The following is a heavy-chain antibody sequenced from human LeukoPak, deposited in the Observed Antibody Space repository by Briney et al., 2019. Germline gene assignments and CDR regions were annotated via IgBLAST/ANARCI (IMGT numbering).Heavy chain of an antibody. J-gene: IGHJ4*02. CDR2: INPNSGGT. CDR1: GYTFTGYY. CDR3: ARGRLSLYTSARVDFDY. Sequence: GASVKVSCKASGYTFTGYYMHWVRQAPGQGLEWMGWINPNSGGTNYAQKFQGRVTMTRDTSISTAHMELSRLRSDDTAVYYCARGRLSLYTSARVDFDYWGQGTLVTVSS. V-gene: IGHV1-2*02. D-gene: IGHD2-2*02.